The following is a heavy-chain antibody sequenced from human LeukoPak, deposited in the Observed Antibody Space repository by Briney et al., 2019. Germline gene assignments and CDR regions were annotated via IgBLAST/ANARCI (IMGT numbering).Heavy chain of an antibody. CDR2: ISSSSSYI. CDR3: ARLSQVYYYGSGRPDNWFDP. V-gene: IGHV3-21*01. CDR1: GFTFSSYS. D-gene: IGHD3-10*01. Sequence: GGSLRLSCAASGFTFSSYSMNWVRQAPGKGLEWVSSISSSSSYIYYADSVKGRFTISRDNAKNSLYLQMNSLRAEDTAVYYCARLSQVYYYGSGRPDNWFDPWGQGTLVTVSS. J-gene: IGHJ5*02.